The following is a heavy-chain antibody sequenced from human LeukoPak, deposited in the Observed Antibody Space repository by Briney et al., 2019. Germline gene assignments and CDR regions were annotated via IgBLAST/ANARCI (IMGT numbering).Heavy chain of an antibody. V-gene: IGHV3-74*01. J-gene: IGHJ3*02. CDR1: GFTFSSYW. Sequence: PGGSLRLSCVVSGFTFSSYWMHWVRQAPWKGLVWVSRISSDESSTSSADSVKGRFTISRDNAKNTLYLQMNSLRAVDTAVYYCARGPPYYDSSGYYYGGTAFDIWGQGTMVTVSS. CDR2: ISSDESST. D-gene: IGHD3-22*01. CDR3: ARGPPYYDSSGYYYGGTAFDI.